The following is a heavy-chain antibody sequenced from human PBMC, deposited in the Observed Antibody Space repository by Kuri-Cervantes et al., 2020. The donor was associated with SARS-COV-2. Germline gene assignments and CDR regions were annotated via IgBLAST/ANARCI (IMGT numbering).Heavy chain of an antibody. CDR2: IYYSGST. J-gene: IGHJ6*02. CDR3: ARGRGEGYCSGGSCYPGGKYYYYYYGMDV. V-gene: IGHV4-39*01. D-gene: IGHD2-15*01. CDR1: GGSISSRSYY. Sequence: SETLSLTCSVSGGSISSRSYYWGWIREPPGKGLEWIGSIYYSGSTNYNPTLKSRVTISVDTSTNQFFLNLTSVTAADTAVYYCARGRGEGYCSGGSCYPGGKYYYYYYGMDVWGQGTTVTVSS.